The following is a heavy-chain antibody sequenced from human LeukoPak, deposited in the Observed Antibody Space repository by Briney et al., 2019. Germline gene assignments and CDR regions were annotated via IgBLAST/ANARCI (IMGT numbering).Heavy chain of an antibody. Sequence: PGESLQISCKGSGYIFTSYWIGWVRQLPGKGLEWMGIIYPGDSDTRYSPSFQGQVTISADKSISTAYLQWSSLKASDTAMYYCARGALGYCSSTSCYNFDYWGQGTLVTVSS. V-gene: IGHV5-51*01. D-gene: IGHD2-2*01. CDR1: GYIFTSYW. CDR2: IYPGDSDT. J-gene: IGHJ4*02. CDR3: ARGALGYCSSTSCYNFDY.